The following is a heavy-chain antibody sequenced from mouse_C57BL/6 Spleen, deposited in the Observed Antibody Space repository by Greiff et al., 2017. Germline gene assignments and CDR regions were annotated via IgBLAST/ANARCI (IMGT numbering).Heavy chain of an antibody. V-gene: IGHV5-9-1*02. CDR3: TIYDYDGYFDY. Sequence: EVKLMESGEGLVKPGGSLKLSCAASGFTFSSYAMSWVRQTPEKRLEWVAYISSGGDYIYYADTVKGRFTISRDNARNTLYLQMSSLKSEDTAMYYCTIYDYDGYFDYWGQGTTLTVSS. J-gene: IGHJ2*01. D-gene: IGHD2-4*01. CDR2: ISSGGDYI. CDR1: GFTFSSYA.